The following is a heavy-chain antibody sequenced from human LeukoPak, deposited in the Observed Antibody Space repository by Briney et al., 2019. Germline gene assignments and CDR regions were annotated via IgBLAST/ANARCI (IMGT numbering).Heavy chain of an antibody. V-gene: IGHV1-2*02. D-gene: IGHD4-17*01. CDR2: INPNSGGT. CDR1: GYTFTGYY. CDR3: ARDRTYTVTTFYYYYYYMDV. Sequence: ASVKVSCKASGYTFTGYYMHWVRQAPGQGLEWMGWINPNSGGTNYAQKFQVRVTMARDTSISTAYMKLSRLRSDDTAVYYCARDRTYTVTTFYYYYYYMDVWGNGTTVTVSS. J-gene: IGHJ6*03.